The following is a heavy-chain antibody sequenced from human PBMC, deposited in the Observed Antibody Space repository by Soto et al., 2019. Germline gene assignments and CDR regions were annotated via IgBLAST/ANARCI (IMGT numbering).Heavy chain of an antibody. D-gene: IGHD2-15*01. CDR3: ARGDRDDIAVAIGVRSGEYGEEV. CDR2: ISYDGGNK. J-gene: IGHJ6*02. V-gene: IGHV3-30-3*01. Sequence: QVQLVESGGGVVQPGRSLRLSCAAPGFTFRNYAMHWVRQAPGKGLECVAVISYDGGNKFYRDYVKGRFTISRDNSKNPLYLQINSLRYEDTAVYYCARGDRDDIAVAIGVRSGEYGEEVLGQGATVTVSS. CDR1: GFTFRNYA.